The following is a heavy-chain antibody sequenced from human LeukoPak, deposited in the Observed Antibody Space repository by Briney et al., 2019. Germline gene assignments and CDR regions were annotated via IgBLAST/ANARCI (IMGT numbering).Heavy chain of an antibody. V-gene: IGHV4-39*07. J-gene: IGHJ4*02. CDR3: ARRYGSGSSGTFDY. CDR1: GDSLGSSPYY. D-gene: IGHD3-10*01. CDR2: AYRSGQT. Sequence: SETVSLTCTVSGDSLGSSPYYWGWIRQPPGKGLEWLGSAYRSGQTYYNPSLKSRATISVDTSKNQFSLKLSSVTAADTAVYYCARRYGSGSSGTFDYWGQGTLVTVSS.